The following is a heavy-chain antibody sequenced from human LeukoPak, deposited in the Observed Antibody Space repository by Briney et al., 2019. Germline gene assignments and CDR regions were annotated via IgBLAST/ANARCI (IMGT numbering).Heavy chain of an antibody. CDR2: IRSKANSYAT. CDR3: TSPPAFQTRSSYYYYYMDV. D-gene: IGHD2/OR15-2a*01. Sequence: GGSLRLSCAASGFTFSGSAMHWVRQASGKGLEWVGRIRSKANSYATAYAALVKGRFTISRDDSKNTAYLQMNSLKTEDTAVYYCTSPPAFQTRSSYYYYYMDVWGKGTTVTVSS. J-gene: IGHJ6*03. CDR1: GFTFSGSA. V-gene: IGHV3-73*01.